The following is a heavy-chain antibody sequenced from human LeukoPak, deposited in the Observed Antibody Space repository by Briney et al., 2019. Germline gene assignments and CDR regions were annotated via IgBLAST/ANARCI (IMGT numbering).Heavy chain of an antibody. CDR1: GFTFSSYS. CDR3: AKYSVQIAAASWGDAFDI. D-gene: IGHD6-13*01. J-gene: IGHJ3*02. Sequence: GGSLRLSCAASGFTFSSYSMNWVRQAPGKGLEWVSSISSSSSYIYYADSVKGRFTISRDNAKNSLYLQMNSLRAEDTALYYCAKYSVQIAAASWGDAFDIWGQGTMVTVSS. V-gene: IGHV3-21*04. CDR2: ISSSSSYI.